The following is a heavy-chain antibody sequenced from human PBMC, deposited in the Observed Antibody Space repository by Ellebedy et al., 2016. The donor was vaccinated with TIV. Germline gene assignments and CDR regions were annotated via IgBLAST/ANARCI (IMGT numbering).Heavy chain of an antibody. CDR3: ARDGYGDYVIVDY. V-gene: IGHV3-21*01. CDR1: GFTVSSNY. Sequence: GGSLRLSXAASGFTVSSNYMSWVRQAPGKGLEWVSSISSSSSYIYYADSVKGRFTISRDNAKNSLYLQMNSLRAEDTAVYYCARDGYGDYVIVDYWGQGTLVTVSS. J-gene: IGHJ4*02. CDR2: ISSSSSYI. D-gene: IGHD4-17*01.